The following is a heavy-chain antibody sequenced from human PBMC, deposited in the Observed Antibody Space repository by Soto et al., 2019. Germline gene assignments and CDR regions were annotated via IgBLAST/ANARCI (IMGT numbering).Heavy chain of an antibody. CDR3: VSPLRYFDWL. CDR2: ISSSSSYI. V-gene: IGHV3-21*01. Sequence: GGSLRLSCAASGFTFSSYAMSWVRQAPGKGLEWVSSISSSSSYIYYADSVKGRFTISRDNAKNSLYLQMNSLRAEDTAVYYCVSPLRYFDWLWGQGTLVTVSS. D-gene: IGHD3-9*01. J-gene: IGHJ4*02. CDR1: GFTFSSYA.